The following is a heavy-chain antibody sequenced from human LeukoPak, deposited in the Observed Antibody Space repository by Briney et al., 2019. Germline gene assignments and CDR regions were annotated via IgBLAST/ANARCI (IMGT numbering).Heavy chain of an antibody. CDR3: AKGAKFGNYFDY. CDR2: ISGSGDNT. D-gene: IGHD2-15*01. J-gene: IGHJ4*02. V-gene: IGHV3-23*01. CDR1: GFTFSTYA. Sequence: GSLRLSCAASGFTFSTYAMSWVRQAPGKGLEWVSGISGSGDNTNYADSVKGRFTISRDNSKNTLYLQMNSLRAEDTAVYYCAKGAKFGNYFDYWGQGTLVTVSS.